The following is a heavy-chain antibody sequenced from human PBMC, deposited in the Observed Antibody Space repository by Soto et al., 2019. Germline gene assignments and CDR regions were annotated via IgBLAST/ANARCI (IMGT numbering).Heavy chain of an antibody. CDR3: AKDRRIAVSHFDF. J-gene: IGHJ4*02. Sequence: GSLRLTCAASGFTFSKFAMSWVRQATGKGLEWVAAISGPGGSRNDAESVQGRCIISRCKSNDTVYLQMVSLKVEDTAVYFCAKDRRIAVSHFDFWCQGTLVTVSS. CDR1: GFTFSKFA. D-gene: IGHD6-19*01. V-gene: IGHV3-23*01. CDR2: ISGPGGSR.